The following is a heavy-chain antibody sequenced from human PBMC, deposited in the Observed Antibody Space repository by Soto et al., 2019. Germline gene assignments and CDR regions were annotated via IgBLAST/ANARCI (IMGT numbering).Heavy chain of an antibody. CDR1: GYTVSTYG. CDR3: ARVGPSREVPYPFEY. CDR2: ISAYNHYT. V-gene: IGHV1-18*01. J-gene: IGHJ4*02. D-gene: IGHD1-26*01. Sequence: QVDLVQSGPEVRKPGASVNVSCKASGYTVSTYGISWVRQAPGQGLEWMGWISAYNHYTNYAQKFQGRVTMTTDTSTNTAYMELRSLRSGDTAMYFCARVGPSREVPYPFEYWGQGTLVTVSS.